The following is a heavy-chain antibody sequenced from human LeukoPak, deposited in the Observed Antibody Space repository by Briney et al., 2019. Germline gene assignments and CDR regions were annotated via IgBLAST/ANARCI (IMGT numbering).Heavy chain of an antibody. D-gene: IGHD4-17*01. CDR2: IFHSGNS. J-gene: IGHJ4*02. V-gene: IGHV4-38-2*01. CDR1: GYSINRGSY. Sequence: PSETLSLTCAVAGYSINRGSYWGWIRQSPGKGLEWVGSIFHSGNSYYNPSLKSRLTMSVDTSNNDFSLKLTSVTAADPGVRYGARVTYVDDMLYQYFDYWGQGILVTVSS. CDR3: ARVTYVDDMLYQYFDY.